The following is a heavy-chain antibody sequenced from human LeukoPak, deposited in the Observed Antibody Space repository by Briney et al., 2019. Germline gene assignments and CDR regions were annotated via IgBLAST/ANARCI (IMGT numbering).Heavy chain of an antibody. CDR3: AKDIGDYGDYVSNFDY. CDR2: ISNDGSYK. CDR1: GFTFSSSYG. V-gene: IGHV3-30*18. J-gene: IGHJ4*02. Sequence: GRSLRLSCAASGFTFSSSYGIHWVRQAPGKGLEWVAVISNDGSYKYYGDSVKGRFTISRDNSKNTLYLQMNSLRTEDTALYYCAKDIGDYGDYVSNFDYWGQGTLVTVSS. D-gene: IGHD4-17*01.